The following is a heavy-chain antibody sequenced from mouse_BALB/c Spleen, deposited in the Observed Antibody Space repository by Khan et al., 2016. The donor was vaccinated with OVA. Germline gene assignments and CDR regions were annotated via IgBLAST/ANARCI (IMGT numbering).Heavy chain of an antibody. V-gene: IGHV1-7*01. CDR3: TRDRIDY. J-gene: IGHJ2*01. CDR2: INPTSGYT. Sequence: QVQLQQSGAERAKPGASVKMSCKASGYTFTTYWMHWVKQRPGQGLEWIGYINPTSGYTEYNEKFKDRATLSADKSSSTAYMQLSSLTSEDAAVYYCTRDRIDYWGQGTTLTVSS. CDR1: GYTFTTYW.